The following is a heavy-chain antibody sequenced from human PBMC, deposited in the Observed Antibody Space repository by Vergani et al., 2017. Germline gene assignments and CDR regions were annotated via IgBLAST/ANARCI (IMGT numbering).Heavy chain of an antibody. CDR1: GFTFSSYA. J-gene: IGHJ3*02. Sequence: VQMLESGGGLVQPGGSLRLSCAASGFTFSSYAMSWVRRAPGEGLEWVSAISGSGGSTYYADSVKGRFTISRDKSKNTLYLQMGSLRAEDMAVYYCARDEVFKAFDIWGQGTMVTVSS. CDR2: ISGSGGST. CDR3: ARDEVFKAFDI. V-gene: IGHV3-23*01.